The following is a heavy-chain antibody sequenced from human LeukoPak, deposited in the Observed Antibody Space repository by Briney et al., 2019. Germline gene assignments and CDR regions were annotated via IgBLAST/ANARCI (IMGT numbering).Heavy chain of an antibody. CDR2: IYYSGST. Sequence: SETLSLTCTVSGGSISSYYWSWIRQPPGKGLEWIGCIYYSGSTNYNPSLKSRVTISVDTSKNQFSLKLSSVTAADTAVYYCARGMGRVYDSSGYGLYFDYWGQGTLVTVSS. J-gene: IGHJ4*02. CDR1: GGSISSYY. CDR3: ARGMGRVYDSSGYGLYFDY. D-gene: IGHD3-22*01. V-gene: IGHV4-59*01.